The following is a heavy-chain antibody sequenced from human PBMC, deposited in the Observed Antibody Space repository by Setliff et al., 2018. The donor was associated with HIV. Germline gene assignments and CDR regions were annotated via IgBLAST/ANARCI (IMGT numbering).Heavy chain of an antibody. V-gene: IGHV1-69*01. J-gene: IGHJ6*03. CDR2: IIPIFDTT. Sequence: KVSCKASGGTFSTYAISWVRQAPGQGLEWMGGIIPIFDTTNYAQKFRGRVSISAVDSTKTAYMELSSLTSEDTAIYYCARGLPDIVGATNDFFYYMDVWGKGTTVTVSS. CDR3: ARGLPDIVGATNDFFYYMDV. D-gene: IGHD2-21*01. CDR1: GGTFSTYA.